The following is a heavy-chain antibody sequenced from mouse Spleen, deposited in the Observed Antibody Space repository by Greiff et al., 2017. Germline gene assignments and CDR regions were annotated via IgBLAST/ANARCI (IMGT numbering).Heavy chain of an antibody. D-gene: IGHD3-2*01. J-gene: IGHJ3*01. CDR2: ISNGGGST. V-gene: IGHV5-12*02. CDR3: ARDSSGCVGWFAY. Sequence: DVKLVESGGGLVQPGGSLKLSCATSGFTFSDYYMYWVRQTPEKRLEWVAYISNGGGSTYYPDTVKGRFTISKDNAKNTLFLKMGRLKSEDTAMYYCARDSSGCVGWFAYWGQGTLVTVSA. CDR1: GFTFSDYY.